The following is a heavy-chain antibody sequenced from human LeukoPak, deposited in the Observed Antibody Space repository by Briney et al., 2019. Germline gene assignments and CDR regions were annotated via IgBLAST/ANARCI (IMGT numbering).Heavy chain of an antibody. D-gene: IGHD3-22*01. V-gene: IGHV3-23*01. CDR1: GFTFSNYW. CDR3: AKAQNYYDSISEFDY. CDR2: ISGSGGTT. J-gene: IGHJ4*02. Sequence: PGGSLRLSCAASGFTFSNYWMSWVRQTPGKGLEWVSAISGSGGTTYYADSVRGRFTISRDNSKNTLYLQMNSLRAEDTAVYYCAKAQNYYDSISEFDYWGQGTLVTVSS.